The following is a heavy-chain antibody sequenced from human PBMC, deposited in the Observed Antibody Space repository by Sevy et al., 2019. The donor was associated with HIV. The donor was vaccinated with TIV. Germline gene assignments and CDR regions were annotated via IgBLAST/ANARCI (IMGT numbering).Heavy chain of an antibody. Sequence: GGSLRLSCAASGLSFSSYAMNWVRQAPGEGLEWVSTISDPGGSTYYADSVKGRFTISRDNSKNTLFLQMNSLRAEDTAIYYCATDRSSGWPLWGQGTLVTVSS. CDR2: ISDPGGST. D-gene: IGHD6-19*01. V-gene: IGHV3-23*01. CDR1: GLSFSSYA. J-gene: IGHJ4*02. CDR3: ATDRSSGWPL.